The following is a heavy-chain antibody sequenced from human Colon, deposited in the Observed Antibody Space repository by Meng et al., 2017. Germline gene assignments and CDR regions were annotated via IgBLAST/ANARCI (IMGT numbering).Heavy chain of an antibody. J-gene: IGHJ2*01. CDR3: VRGWSWGRGWYFDL. CDR1: GNRASIIVA. V-gene: IGHV6-1*01. D-gene: IGHD7-27*01. Sequence: QLNLQHARPGLAEPPHTPSTPWSSSGNRASIIVAWNWIRQSPSGGLEWLGRTFYTSTWNSQYALSVKSRITINPDTSKNQVSLQLNSVTPEDAAVYYCVRGWSWGRGWYFDLWGRGTLVTVSS. CDR2: TFYTSTWNS.